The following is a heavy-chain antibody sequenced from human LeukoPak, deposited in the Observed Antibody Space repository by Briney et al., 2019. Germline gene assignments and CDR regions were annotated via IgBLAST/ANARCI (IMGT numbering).Heavy chain of an antibody. V-gene: IGHV3-74*01. J-gene: IGHJ3*02. D-gene: IGHD6-13*01. Sequence: GGSLRLSCAASGFTFSTYWMHWVRQAPGKGLVWVSRINTYGSDTTYADSVKGRFTISRDNAKNSLYLQLNSLRAEDTAVYYCARGSTSSSSSFDIWGQGTMVTVSS. CDR1: GFTFSTYW. CDR2: INTYGSDT. CDR3: ARGSTSSSSSFDI.